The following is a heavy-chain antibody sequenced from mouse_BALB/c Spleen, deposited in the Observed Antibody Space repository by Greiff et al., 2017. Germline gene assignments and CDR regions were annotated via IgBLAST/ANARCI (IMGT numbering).Heavy chain of an antibody. CDR2: ISSGSSTI. J-gene: IGHJ4*01. Sequence: EVQLVASGGGLVQPGGSRKLSCAASGFTFSSFGMHWVRQAPEKGLEWVAYISSGSSTIYYADTVKGRFTISRDNPKNTLFLQMTSLRSEDTAMYYCASSPYYYGSSYRAMDYWGQGTSVTVSS. CDR1: GFTFSSFG. V-gene: IGHV5-17*02. D-gene: IGHD1-1*01. CDR3: ASSPYYYGSSYRAMDY.